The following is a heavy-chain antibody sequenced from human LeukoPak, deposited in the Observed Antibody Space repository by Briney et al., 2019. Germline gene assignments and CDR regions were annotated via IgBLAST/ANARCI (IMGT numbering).Heavy chain of an antibody. D-gene: IGHD2-2*01. CDR3: AREVDGSSTSSLNWFDP. Sequence: ASVKVSCKASGYTFTGYYMHWVRQAPGQGLEWMGRINPNSGGTNYAQKFQGRVTMTRDTSISTAYMELSRLRSDDTAVYYCAREVDGSSTSSLNWFDPWGQGTLVTVSS. V-gene: IGHV1-2*06. CDR1: GYTFTGYY. CDR2: INPNSGGT. J-gene: IGHJ5*02.